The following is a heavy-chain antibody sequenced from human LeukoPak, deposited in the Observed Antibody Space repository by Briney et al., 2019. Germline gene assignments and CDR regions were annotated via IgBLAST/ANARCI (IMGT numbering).Heavy chain of an antibody. Sequence: WASVKVSCKASGFTLTNYGVSWVRQAPGQGLEWMGWISVYNGNTEYAQNFQARVTVTTDTSTNTAYMELRSLRSDDTAVYYCARSSSSVNIESRYGMDVWGQGTTVTVPS. V-gene: IGHV1-18*01. J-gene: IGHJ6*02. CDR3: ARSSSSVNIESRYGMDV. D-gene: IGHD5/OR15-5a*01. CDR2: ISVYNGNT. CDR1: GFTLTNYG.